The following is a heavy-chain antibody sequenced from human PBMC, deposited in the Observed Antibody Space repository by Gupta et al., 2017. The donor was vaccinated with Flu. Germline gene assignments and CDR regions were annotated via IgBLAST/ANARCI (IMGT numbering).Heavy chain of an antibody. J-gene: IGHJ4*02. CDR1: GYTFPNFR. Sequence: QLQLVQSGAEVKMPGASVKVSCKTSGYTFPNFRMHWVRQAPGQGLEWMGIINPSDGSTTYAQKFQGRVTMTRDTSTSTVYMDLSSLSSEDTAVYYCARDRVYDTSGTYDKESGYWGQGTLVTVSS. V-gene: IGHV1-46*01. CDR2: INPSDGST. D-gene: IGHD3-10*01. CDR3: ARDRVYDTSGTYDKESGY.